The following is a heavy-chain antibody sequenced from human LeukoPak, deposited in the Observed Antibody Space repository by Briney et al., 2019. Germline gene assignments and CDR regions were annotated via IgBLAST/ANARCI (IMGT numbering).Heavy chain of an antibody. CDR3: GREVMAKRSAFDI. Sequence: GGSLRLSCAASRFTASSNYMSWVRHAPGKGLEWVSVIYSDDRKYYADSAKGRFTTSRNTSKKTLFLQMNTLRAEATAVFYFGREVMAKRSAFDIWGQGTVVTVSS. D-gene: IGHD2-8*01. CDR1: RFTASSNY. V-gene: IGHV3-53*04. J-gene: IGHJ3*02. CDR2: IYSDDRK.